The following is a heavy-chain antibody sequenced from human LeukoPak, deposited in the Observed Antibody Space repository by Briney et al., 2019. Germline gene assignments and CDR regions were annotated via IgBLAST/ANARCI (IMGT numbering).Heavy chain of an antibody. V-gene: IGHV3-74*03. CDR2: INSEGSSI. CDR1: GFTFSSYW. Sequence: GGSLRLSCAASGFTFSSYWMHWVRQAPGKGLVWVSRINSEGSSITYADSVKGRFTISRDNAKNTLYLQMNSLRVEDTAVYYCAREGRVSGYDFDCWGQGTLVTVSS. D-gene: IGHD5-12*01. CDR3: AREGRVSGYDFDC. J-gene: IGHJ4*02.